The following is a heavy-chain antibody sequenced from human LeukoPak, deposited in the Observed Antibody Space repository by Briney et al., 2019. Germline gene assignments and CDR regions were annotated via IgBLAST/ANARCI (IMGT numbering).Heavy chain of an antibody. CDR3: ANFYLDN. V-gene: IGHV6-1*01. CDR2: TYFRSKWYN. J-gene: IGHJ4*02. Sequence: SQTLSLTCAISGDTLSSNSAAWNWLRQSPSRGLEWLGRTYFRSKWYNDYAESVKGLISINPDTSKNQFSLQLNSVNPEDTAVYYCANFYLDNWSQGSLVTVSS. D-gene: IGHD2/OR15-2a*01. CDR1: GDTLSSNSAA.